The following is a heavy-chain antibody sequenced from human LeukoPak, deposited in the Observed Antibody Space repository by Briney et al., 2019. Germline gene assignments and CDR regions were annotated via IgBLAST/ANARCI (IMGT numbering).Heavy chain of an antibody. CDR3: AKGLRFGEFLPFDI. CDR1: GFTFSSYA. CDR2: ISDSGGST. J-gene: IGHJ3*02. V-gene: IGHV3-23*01. Sequence: AGSLRLSCAASGFTFSSYAMSWVRQAPGKGLEWVSAISDSGGSTYYADSVKGRFTISRDNSKNTLYLHMNSLRVEDTAVYYCAKGLRFGEFLPFDIWGQGTMVTVSS. D-gene: IGHD3-10*01.